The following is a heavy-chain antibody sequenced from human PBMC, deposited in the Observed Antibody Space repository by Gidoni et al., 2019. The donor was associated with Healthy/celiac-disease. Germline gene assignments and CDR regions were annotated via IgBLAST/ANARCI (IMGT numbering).Heavy chain of an antibody. CDR1: GFTVSSNY. V-gene: IGHV3-53*01. CDR2: IYSGGST. J-gene: IGHJ6*02. CDR3: ARRDYSYYYGMDV. Sequence: VQLVESGGGLIQPGGSLRLSCAASGFTVSSNYMSWVRQAPGKGLEWVSVIYSGGSTYYADSVKGRFTISRDNSKNTLYLQMNSLRAEDTAVYYCARRDYSYYYGMDVWGQGTTVTVSS. D-gene: IGHD4-4*01.